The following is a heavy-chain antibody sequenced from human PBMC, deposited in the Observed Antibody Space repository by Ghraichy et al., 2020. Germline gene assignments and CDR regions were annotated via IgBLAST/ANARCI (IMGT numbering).Heavy chain of an antibody. V-gene: IGHV3-23*01. J-gene: IGHJ6*03. D-gene: IGHD3-3*01. CDR2: IIGSGTNI. CDR3: AKGGDVDFWSGYGDYYYYMDV. CDR1: GFTFRSYA. Sequence: GGSLRLSCAASGFTFRSYAMSWVRQAPGKGLEWVSGIIGSGTNIYYADYVRGRFTISRDNSKNTLYLQMNSLRAEDTAIYYCAKGGDVDFWSGYGDYYYYMDVWGKGTTVTVSS.